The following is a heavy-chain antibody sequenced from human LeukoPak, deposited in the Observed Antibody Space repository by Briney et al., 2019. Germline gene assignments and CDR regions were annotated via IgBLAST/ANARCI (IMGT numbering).Heavy chain of an antibody. J-gene: IGHJ4*02. D-gene: IGHD6-13*01. CDR1: GGSFSGYY. CDR3: ARIYSSSWYYFDY. Sequence: SETLSLTCAVYGGSFSGYYWSWIRQPPGKGLEWIGEINHSGSTNYNPSLKSRVTMSVDTSKNQFSLKLSSVTAADTAVYYCARIYSSSWYYFDYWGQGTLVTVSS. CDR2: INHSGST. V-gene: IGHV4-34*01.